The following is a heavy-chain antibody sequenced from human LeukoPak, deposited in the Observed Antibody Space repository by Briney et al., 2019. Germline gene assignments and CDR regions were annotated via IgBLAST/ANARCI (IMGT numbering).Heavy chain of an antibody. D-gene: IGHD3-10*01. Sequence: SETLSLTCAVYGESFSGYYWSWIRQPPGKGLEWIGEINHSGSTNYNPSLKSRVTISVDTSKNQFSLKLSSVTAADTAAYYCARGLSPRINMVRGVRPPFRGVFDYWGQGTLVTVSS. CDR2: INHSGST. V-gene: IGHV4-34*01. J-gene: IGHJ4*02. CDR3: ARGLSPRINMVRGVRPPFRGVFDY. CDR1: GESFSGYY.